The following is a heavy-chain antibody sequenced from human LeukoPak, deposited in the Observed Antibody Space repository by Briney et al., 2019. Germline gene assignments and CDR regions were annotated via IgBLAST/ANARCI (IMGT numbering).Heavy chain of an antibody. V-gene: IGHV1-69*04. D-gene: IGHD4-17*01. J-gene: IGHJ4*02. CDR1: GGTFSSYA. CDR2: IIPILDVA. CDR3: ATPSRTEDGDYGVC. Sequence: GASVKVSCKASGGTFSSYAISWVRQAPGQGLEWMGRIIPILDVAHYTQKFQGRVTITADKSTNTSYLELTSLTSEDTAVYYCATPSRTEDGDYGVCWGQGTLVTVSS.